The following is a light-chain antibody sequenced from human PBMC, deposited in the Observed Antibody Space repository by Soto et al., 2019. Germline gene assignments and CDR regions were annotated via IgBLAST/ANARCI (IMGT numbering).Light chain of an antibody. V-gene: IGLV2-8*01. CDR3: SSYGGFNNVL. Sequence: QSVLTQPASVSGSPGQSITISCSGSSTDVGGYNYVSWYQQHPGKAPKLMIYEVSKRPSGVPDRFSGSKSGNTASLTVSGLQTEDEADYYCSSYGGFNNVLFGGGTKLTVL. CDR1: STDVGGYNY. CDR2: EVS. J-gene: IGLJ2*01.